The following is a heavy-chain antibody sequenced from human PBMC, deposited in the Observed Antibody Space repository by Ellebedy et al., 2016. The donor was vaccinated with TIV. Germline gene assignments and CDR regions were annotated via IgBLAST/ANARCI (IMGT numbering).Heavy chain of an antibody. CDR2: IYYDAIDI. V-gene: IGHV3-33*01. CDR3: ARGRDDYNLQELDY. J-gene: IGHJ4*02. D-gene: IGHD5-24*01. CDR1: GFTFSNYD. Sequence: GESLKISCAASGFTFSNYDMHWVRQARGKGLEWVAVIYYDAIDIYSVDSVKGRFTISRDNSKNTLYLQMNSLRAEDTAVYYCARGRDDYNLQELDYWGQGTLVTVSS.